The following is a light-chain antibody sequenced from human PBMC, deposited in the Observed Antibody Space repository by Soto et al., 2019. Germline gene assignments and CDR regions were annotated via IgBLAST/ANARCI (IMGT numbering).Light chain of an antibody. CDR2: YDD. CDR3: AAWDDSLNGFYV. CDR1: SSNIGNNA. V-gene: IGLV1-36*01. J-gene: IGLJ1*01. Sequence: QSVLTQPPSVSEAPRQRVTTSCSGSSSNIGNNAVNWYQQLPGKAPKLLIYYDDLLPSGVSDRFSGSKSGTSASLAISGPQSEDEADYYCAAWDDSLNGFYVFGTGTKVTAL.